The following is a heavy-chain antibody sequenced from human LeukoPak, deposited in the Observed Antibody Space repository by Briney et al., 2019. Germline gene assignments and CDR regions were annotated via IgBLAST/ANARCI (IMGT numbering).Heavy chain of an antibody. Sequence: PGGSLRLSCATSGFTFSNYGMHWVRQAPGKGLEWVAFIRFDGSTKYYADSVKGRFTISRDNSKNTLYLQMNSLRAGDTAVYYCAKSGRGSYSHLYYYYYMDVWGKGTTVTISS. CDR2: IRFDGSTK. V-gene: IGHV3-30*02. J-gene: IGHJ6*03. CDR1: GFTFSNYG. D-gene: IGHD3-10*01. CDR3: AKSGRGSYSHLYYYYYMDV.